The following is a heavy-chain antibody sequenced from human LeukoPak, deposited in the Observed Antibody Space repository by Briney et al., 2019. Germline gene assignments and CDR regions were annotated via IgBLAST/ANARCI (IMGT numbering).Heavy chain of an antibody. CDR1: GYTFINYG. CDR3: ARVSTNSRVAGYDPQWYFDL. J-gene: IGHJ2*01. D-gene: IGHD5-12*01. V-gene: IGHV1-18*04. CDR2: ISAYNGNT. Sequence: ASMKVSCKASGYTFINYGFSWVRQAPGQGLEWMGCISAYNGNTNYLQKFQGRVTMTTDTSTNTVYMELRSLRSDDTAVYYCARVSTNSRVAGYDPQWYFDLWGRGTPVTVSP.